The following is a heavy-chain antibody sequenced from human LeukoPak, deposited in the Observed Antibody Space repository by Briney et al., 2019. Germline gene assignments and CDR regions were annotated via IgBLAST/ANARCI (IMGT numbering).Heavy chain of an antibody. CDR2: ISWNSGRI. J-gene: IGHJ6*03. V-gene: IGHV3-9*01. CDR1: GFTFDDYA. D-gene: IGHD3-10*01. CDR3: AKDTRSAFHYPNSYFMDV. Sequence: GRSLRLSCAASGFTFDDYAMHWVRQAPGKGLEWVSGISWNSGRIGYADSVKGRFTISRDNAKNSLYLQMNSLRAEDTALYYCAKDTRSAFHYPNSYFMDVWGIGTTVTISS.